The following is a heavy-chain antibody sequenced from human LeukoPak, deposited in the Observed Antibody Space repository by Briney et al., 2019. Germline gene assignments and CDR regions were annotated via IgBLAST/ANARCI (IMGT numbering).Heavy chain of an antibody. CDR3: ATVGHYFGT. CDR2: IKSKADGGTT. V-gene: IGHV3-15*05. CDR1: GITLSNVW. J-gene: IGHJ2*01. D-gene: IGHD3-10*01. Sequence: PGGSLRLSCAASGITLSNVWMSWVRQAPGKGLEWVGRIKSKADGGTTEYPAPVEGRCTISRDDSKNTLYLQMNNMKTEDTAVYYCATVGHYFGTWGRGTLVTVSS.